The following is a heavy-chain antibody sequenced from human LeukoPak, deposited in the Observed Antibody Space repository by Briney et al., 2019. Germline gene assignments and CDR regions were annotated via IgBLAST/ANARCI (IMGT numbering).Heavy chain of an antibody. J-gene: IGHJ4*02. D-gene: IGHD4-17*01. CDR3: ARDAGGAWPFDY. Sequence: AGRSLRLSCAASAFTFSITGMTWVRQAPGKGLEWVSTINPSGENTHYPDSVKGPFTIPRDNSRNTLSLEMNGVRVDDTAVYYCARDAGGAWPFDYWGQGTRVTVSS. CDR2: INPSGENT. CDR1: AFTFSITG. V-gene: IGHV3-23*01.